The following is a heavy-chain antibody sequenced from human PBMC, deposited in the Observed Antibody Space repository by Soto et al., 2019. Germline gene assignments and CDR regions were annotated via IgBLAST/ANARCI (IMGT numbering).Heavy chain of an antibody. CDR2: IYSSGST. Sequence: PSETLSLTCTVSGDSISSSTFYWGWIRQPPGQGLEWIGNIYSSGSTSYNPSLKSRVTMSVDTSKNQFSLSLISVTAADTAVFYCARRGSGSSFDYWGQGTLVTVSS. V-gene: IGHV4-39*01. D-gene: IGHD3-10*01. CDR3: ARRGSGSSFDY. CDR1: GDSISSSTFY. J-gene: IGHJ4*01.